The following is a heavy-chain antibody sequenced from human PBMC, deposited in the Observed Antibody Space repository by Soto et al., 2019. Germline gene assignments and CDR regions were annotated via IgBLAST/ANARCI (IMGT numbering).Heavy chain of an antibody. CDR1: GYTFTSYG. Sequence: GDQVKVSCKASGYTFTSYGISWVRQAPGQGLEWMGWISAYNGNTNYAQKLQGRVTMTTDTSTSTAYMELRSLRSDDTAVYYCGKDTAIDPHAFDIWGQGTMVTVSS. CDR2: ISAYNGNT. CDR3: GKDTAIDPHAFDI. J-gene: IGHJ3*02. V-gene: IGHV1-18*01. D-gene: IGHD5-18*01.